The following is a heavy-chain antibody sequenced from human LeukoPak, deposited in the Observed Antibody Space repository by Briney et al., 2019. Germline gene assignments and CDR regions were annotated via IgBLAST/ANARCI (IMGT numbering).Heavy chain of an antibody. CDR3: ARPHCSAANCYLYYFDY. V-gene: IGHV5-51*01. CDR2: IYLGGSDT. J-gene: IGHJ4*02. D-gene: IGHD2-15*01. Sequence: GASLKISFKGSGYHFTNYWIAWVRPMPGKGPEWMGVIYLGGSDTTYSPSFQGQVTISADRSISTAYLQWSGLKASDTAMYYCARPHCSAANCYLYYFDYWGQGTLVTVSS. CDR1: GYHFTNYW.